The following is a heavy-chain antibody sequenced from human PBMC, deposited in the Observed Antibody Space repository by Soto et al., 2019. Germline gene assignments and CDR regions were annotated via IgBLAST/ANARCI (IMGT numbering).Heavy chain of an antibody. V-gene: IGHV4-31*03. Sequence: SETLSLTCTVSGGSISSGGYYWSWIRQHPGKGLEWIGYIYYSGSTYYNPSLKSRVTISVDTSKNQFSLKLSSVTAADTAVYYCAREAEMATTLGTGIFDYWGQGTLVTVSS. CDR3: AREAEMATTLGTGIFDY. J-gene: IGHJ4*02. D-gene: IGHD1-26*01. CDR1: GGSISSGGYY. CDR2: IYYSGST.